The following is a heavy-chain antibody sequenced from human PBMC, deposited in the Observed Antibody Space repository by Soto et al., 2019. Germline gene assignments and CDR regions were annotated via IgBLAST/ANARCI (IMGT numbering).Heavy chain of an antibody. CDR2: ISYDGSNK. V-gene: IGHV3-30-3*01. CDR1: GFTFSSYA. Sequence: GGSLRLSCAASGFTFSSYAMHWVRQAPGKGLEWVAVISYDGSNKYYADSVKGRFTISRDNSKNTLYLQMNSLRAEDTAVYYCARASVSDSSWYPLYYYYYYGMDVWGQGTTVTVSS. D-gene: IGHD6-13*01. J-gene: IGHJ6*02. CDR3: ARASVSDSSWYPLYYYYYYGMDV.